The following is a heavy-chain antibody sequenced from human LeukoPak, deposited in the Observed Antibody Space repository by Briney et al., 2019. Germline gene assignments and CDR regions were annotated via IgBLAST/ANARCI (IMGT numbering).Heavy chain of an antibody. Sequence: ASVKVSCKASGYTFTSYDINWVRQATGQGLEWMGWMNPNSGNTGYAQNFQGRVTMTRNTSISTAYMELSSLTSEDTAVYYCARDPTEYYYGSGSYQNWFDPWGQGTLVTVSS. CDR1: GYTFTSYD. CDR3: ARDPTEYYYGSGSYQNWFDP. V-gene: IGHV1-8*01. D-gene: IGHD3-10*01. J-gene: IGHJ5*02. CDR2: MNPNSGNT.